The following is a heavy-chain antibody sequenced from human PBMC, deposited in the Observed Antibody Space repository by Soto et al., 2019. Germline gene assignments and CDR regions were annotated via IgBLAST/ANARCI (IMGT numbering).Heavy chain of an antibody. CDR2: ISASNGNT. V-gene: IGHV1-18*01. D-gene: IGHD2-2*01. CDR3: AREGVGSGTSCPWDY. CDR1: GYNFPRYG. J-gene: IGHJ4*02. Sequence: QVQLVQSGPEVQKPGASVKVSCKASGYNFPRYGISWLRPAPGQGPEWLGWISASNGNTKYAQRFQGRVTMSRQTSTSKAFMELRSLRSYDTAVYFCAREGVGSGTSCPWDYWGQGTLVTVSS.